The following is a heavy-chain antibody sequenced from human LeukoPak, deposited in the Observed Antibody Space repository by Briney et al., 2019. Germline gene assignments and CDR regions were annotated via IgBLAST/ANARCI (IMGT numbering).Heavy chain of an antibody. CDR3: ARGGMYSSYSY. Sequence: SETLSLTCAVYGGSFSGYYWSWIRQPPGKGLEWIGEINHSGSTNYNPSLKSRVTISVDTSKNQFSLKLSSVTAADTAVYYCARGGMYSSYSYWGQGTLVTVPS. CDR2: INHSGST. CDR1: GGSFSGYY. J-gene: IGHJ4*02. D-gene: IGHD6-19*01. V-gene: IGHV4-34*01.